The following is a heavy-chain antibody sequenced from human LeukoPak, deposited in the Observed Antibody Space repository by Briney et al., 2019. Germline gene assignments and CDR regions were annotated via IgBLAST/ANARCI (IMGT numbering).Heavy chain of an antibody. CDR3: ATKSIAARVFDY. V-gene: IGHV1-18*01. CDR2: ISAYNGNT. Sequence: GASVKVSCKASGYTFTSYGISWVRQAPGQGLEWMGWISAYNGNTNYAQKLQGRVTMTTDTSTSTAYMELRSLRSEDTAVYYCATKSIAARVFDYWGQGTLVTVSS. D-gene: IGHD6-6*01. J-gene: IGHJ4*02. CDR1: GYTFTSYG.